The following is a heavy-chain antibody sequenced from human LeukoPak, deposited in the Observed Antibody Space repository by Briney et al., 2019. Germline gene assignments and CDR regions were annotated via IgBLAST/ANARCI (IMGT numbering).Heavy chain of an antibody. CDR1: GGTFSSYA. V-gene: IGHV1-69*01. D-gene: IGHD4/OR15-4a*01. J-gene: IGHJ5*02. CDR3: ARDDYGRLGDP. CDR2: IIPIFGTA. Sequence: ASVKVSCKASGGTFSSYAISWVRQAPGQGLEWMGGIIPIFGTANYAQKFQGRVTVTADESTSTAYMELSSLRSEDTAVYYCARDDYGRLGDPWGQGTLVTVSS.